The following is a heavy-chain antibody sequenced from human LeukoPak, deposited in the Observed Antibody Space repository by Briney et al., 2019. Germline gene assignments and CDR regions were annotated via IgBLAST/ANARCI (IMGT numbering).Heavy chain of an antibody. V-gene: IGHV3-30*02. CDR1: GFTFSNFG. J-gene: IGHJ4*02. Sequence: QAGGSLRLSCAASGFTFSNFGMRWVRQAPGKGLEWVTFIRFDGTNKYYADSVKGRFTISRDNSKKTLYLQMNSLRVEDTAMYYCAKVEMSTSPGGIDYWGQGTLVTVSS. D-gene: IGHD5-24*01. CDR2: IRFDGTNK. CDR3: AKVEMSTSPGGIDY.